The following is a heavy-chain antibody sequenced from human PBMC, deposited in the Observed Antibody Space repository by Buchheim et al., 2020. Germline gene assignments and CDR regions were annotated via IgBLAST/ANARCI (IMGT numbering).Heavy chain of an antibody. CDR1: GFTFSSYA. CDR3: ARTYYDILTGYYVPNYYYYGMDV. CDR2: ISYDGSNK. V-gene: IGHV3-30-3*01. Sequence: QVQLVESGGGVVQPGRSLRLSCAASGFTFSSYAMHWVRQAPGKGLEWVAVISYDGSNKYYADSVKGRFTISRDNSKNTLYLQMNSLRDEDTAVYYCARTYYDILTGYYVPNYYYYGMDVWGQGTT. J-gene: IGHJ6*02. D-gene: IGHD3-9*01.